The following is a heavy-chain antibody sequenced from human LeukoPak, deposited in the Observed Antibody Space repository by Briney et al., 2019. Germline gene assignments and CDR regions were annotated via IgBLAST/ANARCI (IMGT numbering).Heavy chain of an antibody. Sequence: GGSLRPSCAASGFTFDDYAMHWVRQAPGKGLEWVSGISWNSGSIGYADSVKGRFTISRDNAKNSLYLQMNSLRAEDTALYYCAQSGGYDDYWGQGTLVTVSS. CDR2: ISWNSGSI. V-gene: IGHV3-9*01. CDR1: GFTFDDYA. CDR3: AQSGGYDDY. D-gene: IGHD5-12*01. J-gene: IGHJ4*02.